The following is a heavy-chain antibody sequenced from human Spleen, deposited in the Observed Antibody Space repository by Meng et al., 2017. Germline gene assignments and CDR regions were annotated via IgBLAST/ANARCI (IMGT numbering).Heavy chain of an antibody. CDR2: VFHTGGT. D-gene: IGHD4-11*01. CDR3: ARGPTTMAHDFDY. Sequence: QVQLQESGPGLVKPSGTLSLTCAVSGGSIISSNWWSWVRQPPGKGLEWIGEVFHTGGTNYNPSLESRATISVDTSQNNLSLKLSSVTAADSAVYYCARGPTTMAHDFDYWGQGTLVTVSS. J-gene: IGHJ4*02. V-gene: IGHV4-4*02. CDR1: GGSIISSNW.